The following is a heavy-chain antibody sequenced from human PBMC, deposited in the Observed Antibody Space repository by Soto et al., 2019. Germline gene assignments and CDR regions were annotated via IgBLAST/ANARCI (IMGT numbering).Heavy chain of an antibody. CDR3: ARDTTVSYNWFDP. CDR2: IVVGSGNT. J-gene: IGHJ5*02. CDR1: GFTFTSSA. V-gene: IGHV1-58*02. D-gene: IGHD3-16*02. Sequence: SVKVSCKASGFTFTSSAMQWVRQARGQRLEWIGWIVVGSGNTNYAQKFQERVTITRDMSTSTAYMELRSLRSDDTAVYYCARDTTVSYNWFDPWGQGTLVTVSS.